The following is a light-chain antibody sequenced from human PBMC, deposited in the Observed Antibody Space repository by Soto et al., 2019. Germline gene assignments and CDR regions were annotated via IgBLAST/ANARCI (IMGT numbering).Light chain of an antibody. CDR1: QGIRNY. CDR3: QQYHTLYS. V-gene: IGKV1-33*01. Sequence: DIQMTQSPSSLSASVGDRDTITCQANQGIRNYLNWYQQKPGKAPKLLIHDVSYLETGVPARFSGSGSGTDFTFSINNLQPEDIATYYCQQYHTLYSFGGGTKVEI. J-gene: IGKJ4*01. CDR2: DVS.